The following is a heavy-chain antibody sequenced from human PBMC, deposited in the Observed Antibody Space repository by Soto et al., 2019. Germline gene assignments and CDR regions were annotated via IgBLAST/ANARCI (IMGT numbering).Heavy chain of an antibody. J-gene: IGHJ4*02. CDR2: IYTSGST. CDR1: GTSVSNYY. D-gene: IGHD3-10*01. CDR3: ARGGIQLSYAFDH. Sequence: ETLSLTCSVSGTSVSNYYWSWIRQPAGKGLEHIGRIYTSGSTSYNPSLKSRVTMSMDTSQTQIYLNLTSVTAADTAVYYCARGGIQLSYAFDHWGKGILVTVSS. V-gene: IGHV4-4*07.